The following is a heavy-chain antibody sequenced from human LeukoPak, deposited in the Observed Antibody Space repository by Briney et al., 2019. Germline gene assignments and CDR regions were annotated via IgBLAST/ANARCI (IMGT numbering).Heavy chain of an antibody. CDR3: ARVKGSSSWRNHESKYYFDY. Sequence: PSETLSLTCTVSGGSISSGGYYWSWIRQPPGKGLEWIGEINHSGSTNYNPSLKSRVTISVDTSKNQFSLKLSSVTAADTAVYYCARVKGSSSWRNHESKYYFDYWGQGTLVTVSS. V-gene: IGHV4-39*07. CDR2: INHSGST. CDR1: GGSISSGGYY. J-gene: IGHJ4*02. D-gene: IGHD6-13*01.